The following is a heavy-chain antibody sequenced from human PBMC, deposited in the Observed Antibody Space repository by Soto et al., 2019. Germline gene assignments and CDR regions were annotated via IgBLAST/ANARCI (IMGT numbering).Heavy chain of an antibody. CDR3: ARFAGDILTGYPHDAFDI. CDR1: GYTFTSYA. V-gene: IGHV1-3*01. D-gene: IGHD3-9*01. J-gene: IGHJ3*02. Sequence: ASVKVSCKASGYTFTSYAMHWVRQAPGQRLEWMGWINAGNGNTKYSQKFQGRVTITRDTSASTAYMELSSLRSEDTAVYYCARFAGDILTGYPHDAFDIWGQGTMVTVSS. CDR2: INAGNGNT.